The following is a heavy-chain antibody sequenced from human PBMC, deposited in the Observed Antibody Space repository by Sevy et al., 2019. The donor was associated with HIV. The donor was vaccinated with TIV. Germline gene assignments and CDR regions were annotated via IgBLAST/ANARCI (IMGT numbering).Heavy chain of an antibody. CDR3: GKCRAALPGYYYGVDV. V-gene: IGHV3-23*01. CDR1: GFTFSSYG. J-gene: IGHJ6*02. D-gene: IGHD6-6*01. CDR2: ISDIGNT. Sequence: GGSLRLSCAASGFTFSSYGMSWVRQAPGKGLEWVSVISDIGNTYYADSVKGRFTMSRDNSKNTLYLQMNSLRAEDTAGYYCGKCRAALPGYYYGVDVWGQGTTVTVSS.